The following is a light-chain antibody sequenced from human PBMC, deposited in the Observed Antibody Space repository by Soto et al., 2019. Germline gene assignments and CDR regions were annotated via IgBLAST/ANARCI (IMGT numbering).Light chain of an antibody. Sequence: DIQMTQSPSTLSASVGDRVTITCRASQSISSWLAWYQQKPGKAPKLLIYKASSLESGVPSRFSGSGSGTEFTLTMSSLQPDDFATYYCQQYNSYPYTFGQGTKLEIK. CDR3: QQYNSYPYT. CDR2: KAS. CDR1: QSISSW. V-gene: IGKV1-5*03. J-gene: IGKJ2*01.